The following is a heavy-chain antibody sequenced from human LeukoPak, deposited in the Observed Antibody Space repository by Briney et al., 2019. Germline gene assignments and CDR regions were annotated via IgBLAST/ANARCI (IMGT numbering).Heavy chain of an antibody. J-gene: IGHJ4*02. CDR1: GFTFSSFG. D-gene: IGHD6-19*01. CDR2: ISYDASNE. V-gene: IGHV3-30*03. Sequence: PGGSLRLSCAASGFTFSSFGMHWVRQAPGKGLEWVAVISYDASNEYYADSVKGRFTISRDNAKNSLYLQMNSLRAEDTAVYYCARDSSGWSIWGQGTLVTVSS. CDR3: ARDSSGWSI.